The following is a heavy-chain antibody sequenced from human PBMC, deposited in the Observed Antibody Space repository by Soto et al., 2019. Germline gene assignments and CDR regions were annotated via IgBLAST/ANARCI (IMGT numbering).Heavy chain of an antibody. V-gene: IGHV3-48*02. Sequence: EVQLVESGGGLVQPGGSLRLSCAASGFTFSSYSMNWVRQAPGKGLEWVSYISSSSSTIYYADSVKGRFTISRDNAKNSLYLQMNSLRDEDTAVYYCARTKGCGGSCYYSYGMDVWGQGTTVTVSS. CDR1: GFTFSSYS. CDR2: ISSSSSTI. D-gene: IGHD2-15*01. J-gene: IGHJ6*02. CDR3: ARTKGCGGSCYYSYGMDV.